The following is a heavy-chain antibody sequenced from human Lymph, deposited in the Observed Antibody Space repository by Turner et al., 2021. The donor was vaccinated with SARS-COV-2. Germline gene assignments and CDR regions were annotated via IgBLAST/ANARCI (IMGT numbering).Heavy chain of an antibody. J-gene: IGHJ4*02. Sequence: EVQLLESGGGLVQPGGSLRLAIAASGLTFSSYAMGWVRQAPGKGLEWVSTISGSWFSTYYTDSVKGRFTISRDNSKNTLYLQMNSLRAEDTAVYYCAKNEMAMIVVVITLFDYWGQGTLVTVSS. D-gene: IGHD3-22*01. CDR1: GLTFSSYA. CDR2: ISGSWFST. CDR3: AKNEMAMIVVVITLFDY. V-gene: IGHV3-23*01.